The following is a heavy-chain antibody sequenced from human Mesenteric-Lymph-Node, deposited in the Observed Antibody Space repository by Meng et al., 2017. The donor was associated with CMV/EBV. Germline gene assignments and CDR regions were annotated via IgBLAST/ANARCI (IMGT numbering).Heavy chain of an antibody. D-gene: IGHD3-3*02. Sequence: ASVKVSCKTSGYTFTTYGVSWVRQAPGQGLEWMGWISGYNGDTKYVQKFQGRVTMTTDTSTTTAYLELRSLRSDDTAVYYCARTSLEWFGTDYWGQGTLVTVSS. V-gene: IGHV1-18*01. CDR1: GYTFTTYG. CDR2: ISGYNGDT. CDR3: ARTSLEWFGTDY. J-gene: IGHJ4*02.